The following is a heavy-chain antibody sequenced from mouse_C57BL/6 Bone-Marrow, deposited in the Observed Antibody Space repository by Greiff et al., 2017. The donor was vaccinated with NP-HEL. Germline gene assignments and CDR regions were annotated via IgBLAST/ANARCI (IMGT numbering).Heavy chain of an antibody. J-gene: IGHJ2*01. D-gene: IGHD1-1*01. CDR3: ARDYGRLYFDY. CDR2: INPYNGGT. Sequence: VQLKQSGPVLVKPGASVKMSCKASGYTFTDYYMNWVKQSHGKSLEWIGVINPYNGGTSYNQKFKGKATLTVDKSSSTAYMELNSLTSEDSAVYYGARDYGRLYFDYWGQGTTLTVSS. V-gene: IGHV1-19*01. CDR1: GYTFTDYY.